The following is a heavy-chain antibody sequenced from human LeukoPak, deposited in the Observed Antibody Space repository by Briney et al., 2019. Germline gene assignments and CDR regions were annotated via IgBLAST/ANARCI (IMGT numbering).Heavy chain of an antibody. D-gene: IGHD3-3*01. V-gene: IGHV1-18*01. CDR1: GYTFTNYG. J-gene: IGHJ6*02. CDR2: ISAYNGKI. CDR3: ARDWAGITIFGVVSGASSGMDV. Sequence: GASVKVSCKASGYTFTNYGISWVRQAPGHGLEWVAWISAYNGKINYAQKFQDRVTMNTDASTSTAYMELRSLRSDDTAVYYCARDWAGITIFGVVSGASSGMDVWGQGTTVTVSS.